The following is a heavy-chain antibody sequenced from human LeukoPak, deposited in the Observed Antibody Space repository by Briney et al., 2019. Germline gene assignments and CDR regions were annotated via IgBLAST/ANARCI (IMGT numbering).Heavy chain of an antibody. CDR3: SPSRAAGGKTDY. J-gene: IGHJ4*02. D-gene: IGHD3-16*01. Sequence: GGSLRLSCAGAGFAVTTNHMTWVRQAPGKGLQCVSIIYHNGDTFYEDSVRGRFTISRDISTNTMDLLMNSLRPEDTAVYYCSPSRAAGGKTDYWGQGTLVTVSS. V-gene: IGHV3-53*01. CDR1: GFAVTTNH. CDR2: IYHNGDT.